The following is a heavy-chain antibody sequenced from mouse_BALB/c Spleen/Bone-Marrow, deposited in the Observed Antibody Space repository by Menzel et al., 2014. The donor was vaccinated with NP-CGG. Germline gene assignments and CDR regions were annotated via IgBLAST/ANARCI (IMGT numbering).Heavy chain of an antibody. CDR1: GYTFTSYW. J-gene: IGHJ3*01. CDR3: ARDDYDAIAY. CDR2: INPSTGYT. V-gene: IGHV1-7*01. Sequence: VHLQQSGAELAKPGASVKMSCKASGYTFTSYWMHWVKQRPGQGLEWIGYINPSTGYTEYNQKFKDKATLTAVKSSTTAYMQLRSLTSEDSAVYYCARDDYDAIAYWGQGTLVTVSA. D-gene: IGHD2-4*01.